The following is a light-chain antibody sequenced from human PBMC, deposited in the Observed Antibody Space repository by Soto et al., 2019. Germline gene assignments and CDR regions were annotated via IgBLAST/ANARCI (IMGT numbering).Light chain of an antibody. CDR1: SSNIGAGYD. Sequence: QSVLTQPPSVSGAPGQRVTISCTGSSSNIGAGYDVHWYQQLPGTAPKLLIYGNSNRPSGVADRFSGSKSGTSASLAITGSQAEDEADYYCQSYYCSRSANWVFGGGTQLTVL. V-gene: IGLV1-40*01. J-gene: IGLJ3*02. CDR2: GNS. CDR3: QSYYCSRSANWV.